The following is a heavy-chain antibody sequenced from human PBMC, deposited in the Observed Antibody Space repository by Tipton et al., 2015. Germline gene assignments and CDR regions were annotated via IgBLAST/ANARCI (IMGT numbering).Heavy chain of an antibody. CDR3: TTDPSPPGSGSNSDY. CDR1: GFSFSDAW. J-gene: IGHJ4*02. V-gene: IGHV3-15*07. Sequence: GSLRLSCAASGFSFSDAWMNWVRQAPGKGLEWVGRIKTKAYGGTIDYAAPVKGRFIISKDDSKNTLFLQMDSLKAEDTGVYYCTTDPSPPGSGSNSDYCGQGTLVTVSS. D-gene: IGHD6-25*01. CDR2: IKTKAYGGTI.